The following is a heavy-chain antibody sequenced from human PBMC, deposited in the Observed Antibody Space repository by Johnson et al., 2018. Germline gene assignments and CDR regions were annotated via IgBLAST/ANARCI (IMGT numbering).Heavy chain of an antibody. J-gene: IGHJ3*02. CDR1: GFTFSGYW. CDR2: INSDGSTT. V-gene: IGHV3-74*01. CDR3: ARGFDTNAFDI. D-gene: IGHD1-26*01. Sequence: VQLQESGGGLVQXGGSLRLSCAASGFTFSGYWMHCVRQAPGKGLVWVSRINSDGSTTNYADSLKGLFTISRDNAKDTLFLPMNSLRADDTAVYYCARGFDTNAFDIWGQGTMVTVSS.